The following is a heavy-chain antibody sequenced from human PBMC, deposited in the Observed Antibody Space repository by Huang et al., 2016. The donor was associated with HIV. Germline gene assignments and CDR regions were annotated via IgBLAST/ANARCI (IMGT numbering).Heavy chain of an antibody. V-gene: IGHV3-53*01. CDR1: GFTVNSNY. CDR2: ICHGGKA. D-gene: IGHD5-18*01. CDR3: ARGRYGTPNA. J-gene: IGHJ5*02. Sequence: EVPLVESGGGLVQPGGSLRLSCAASGFTVNSNYMTWVRQAPGNGLEWGSIICHGGKAHYADAVKGRFTISGDISQNTVLLQMSRLRVEDTAVYYCARGRYGTPNAWGQGTLVTVSS.